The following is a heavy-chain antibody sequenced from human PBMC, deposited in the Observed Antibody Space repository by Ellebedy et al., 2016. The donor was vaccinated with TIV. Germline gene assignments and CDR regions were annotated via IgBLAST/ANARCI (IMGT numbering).Heavy chain of an antibody. Sequence: PGGSLRLSCVASGFTFSNYNKNWVRQSPGKGLEWVSSLRSTGSDKYYAESVKGRFTISRDNAQNTLFLQMNSLRVEDRDVYYCASGWANPDSWGQGTLVIVSS. D-gene: IGHD1-26*01. CDR3: ASGWANPDS. CDR2: LRSTGSDK. V-gene: IGHV3-21*06. CDR1: GFTFSNYN. J-gene: IGHJ4*02.